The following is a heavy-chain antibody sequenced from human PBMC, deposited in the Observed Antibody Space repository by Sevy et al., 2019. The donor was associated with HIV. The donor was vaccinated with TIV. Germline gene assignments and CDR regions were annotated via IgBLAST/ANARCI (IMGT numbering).Heavy chain of an antibody. CDR3: ARHCTGSSCSHAFDI. V-gene: IGHV4-34*01. Sequence: SETLSLTCAVYGGSFSGYYWSWIRQPPGKGLEWIWEINHSGGTNYNPSLKSRVTISVDTSKNQFSLKLNSVTAADTAVYYCARHCTGSSCSHAFDIWGQGTMVTVSS. J-gene: IGHJ3*02. CDR2: INHSGGT. CDR1: GGSFSGYY. D-gene: IGHD2-15*01.